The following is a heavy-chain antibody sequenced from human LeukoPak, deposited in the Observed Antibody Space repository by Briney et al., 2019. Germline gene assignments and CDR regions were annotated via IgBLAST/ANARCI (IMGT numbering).Heavy chain of an antibody. V-gene: IGHV4-61*02. CDR3: ARDVWFGAGRAFDY. CDR2: IYTSGST. J-gene: IGHJ4*02. D-gene: IGHD3-10*01. Sequence: SETLSLTCTVSGGSISSGSYYWSWIRQPAGKGLEWIGRIYTSGSTNYNPSLKSRVTISVDTSKNQFSLKLSSVTAADTAVYYCARDVWFGAGRAFDYWGQGTLVTVSS. CDR1: GGSISSGSYY.